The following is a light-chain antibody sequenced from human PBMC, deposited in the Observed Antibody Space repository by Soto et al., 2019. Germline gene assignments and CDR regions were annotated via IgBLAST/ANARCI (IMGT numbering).Light chain of an antibody. V-gene: IGLV2-14*03. CDR2: EVS. CDR1: SSDVGAYDF. Sequence: QSVLTQPASVSGSPGQSITISCTGTSSDVGAYDFVSWYQQHPDKATKLMIYEVSNRPSGVSNRFSGSKSVNTATLTISGLQAEDEADYYCSSYTSSSTRGFGTGTKVTVL. CDR3: SSYTSSSTRG. J-gene: IGLJ1*01.